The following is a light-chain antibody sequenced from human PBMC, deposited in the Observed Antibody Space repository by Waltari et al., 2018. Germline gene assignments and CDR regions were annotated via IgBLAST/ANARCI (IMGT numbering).Light chain of an antibody. CDR3: QQYGTSPPT. V-gene: IGKV3-20*01. Sequence: EIVLTQSPGTLSLSPGERPTLSCRASQSVSNNYLAWYQQKPGQAPSLLIYDASSRATGSPDSFSGSGSGTDFTLTISRLEPEDFAVYYCQQYGTSPPTFGPGTKVDL. J-gene: IGKJ3*01. CDR2: DAS. CDR1: QSVSNNY.